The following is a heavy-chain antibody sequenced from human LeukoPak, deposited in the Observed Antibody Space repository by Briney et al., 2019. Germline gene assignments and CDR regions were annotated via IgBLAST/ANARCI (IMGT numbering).Heavy chain of an antibody. D-gene: IGHD2-21*01. CDR3: ARERRDPRSHDAFDL. Sequence: SETLSLTCTVSGGSISSSSYYWGWIRQPPGKGLEWIGSVYYTGASYYNPSLKSRVTISIDTSKKHFSLKLTSVTAADTAVYYCARERRDPRSHDAFDLWGRGTRVTVSS. V-gene: IGHV4-39*07. CDR2: VYYTGAS. J-gene: IGHJ3*01. CDR1: GGSISSSSYY.